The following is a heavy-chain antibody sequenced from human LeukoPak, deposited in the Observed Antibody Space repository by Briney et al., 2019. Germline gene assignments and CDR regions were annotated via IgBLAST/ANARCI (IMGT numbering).Heavy chain of an antibody. CDR2: IGGSGGST. CDR1: GFTFSSYA. D-gene: IGHD6-13*01. J-gene: IGHJ6*02. V-gene: IGHV3-23*01. CDR3: ATMGQRYSSWYTLHRDYGMDV. Sequence: GGSLRLSCAASGFTFSSYAMSWVRQAPGKGLEWVSAIGGSGGSTYYADSVKGRFTISRDNSKNTLYLQMNSLRAEDTAVYYCATMGQRYSSWYTLHRDYGMDVWGQGTTVTVSS.